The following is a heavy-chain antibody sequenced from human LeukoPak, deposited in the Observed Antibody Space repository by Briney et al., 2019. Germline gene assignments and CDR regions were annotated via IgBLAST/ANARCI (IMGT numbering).Heavy chain of an antibody. V-gene: IGHV1-69*13. J-gene: IGHJ4*02. CDR2: IIPIFGTA. Sequence: SVKVSCKASGGTFSNYAINWVRQAPGQGLEWMGGIIPIFGTAHYAQKFQGRVTITADEFTSAAYIELSTLRSEDTAAYYCARGWLAETTVVTPYNYWGQGTLVTVSS. D-gene: IGHD4-23*01. CDR3: ARGWLAETTVVTPYNY. CDR1: GGTFSNYA.